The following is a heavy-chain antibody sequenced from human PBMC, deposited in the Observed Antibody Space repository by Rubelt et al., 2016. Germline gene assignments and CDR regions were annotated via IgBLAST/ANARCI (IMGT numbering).Heavy chain of an antibody. D-gene: IGHD6-19*01. CDR3: ARGRARTGYSSGWYPYYFDY. Sequence: QVQLQQWGAGLLKPSETLSLTCAVYGGSFSGYYWSWIRQPPGKGLEWIGEINHSGSTNYNPSLKSRVTISLDTSKNQCSLKLSSVTAADTAVYYCARGRARTGYSSGWYPYYFDYWGQGTLVTVSS. J-gene: IGHJ4*02. CDR1: GGSFSGYY. CDR2: INHSGST. V-gene: IGHV4-34*01.